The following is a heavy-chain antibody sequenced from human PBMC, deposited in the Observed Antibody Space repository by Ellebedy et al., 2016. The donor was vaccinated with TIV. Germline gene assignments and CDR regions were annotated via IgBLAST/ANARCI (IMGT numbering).Heavy chain of an antibody. CDR2: ISGSGDYT. V-gene: IGHV3-23*01. J-gene: IGHJ4*01. CDR3: AKQHWLDN. Sequence: GESLKISCAASGFTFSSYAMSWVRQAPGKGLEWVAVISGSGDYTNYADSVKGRFTISRDNSKSTLYLQMNSLRAEDTAVYYCAKQHWLDNWGHGTLVTVSS. CDR1: GFTFSSYA. D-gene: IGHD6-19*01.